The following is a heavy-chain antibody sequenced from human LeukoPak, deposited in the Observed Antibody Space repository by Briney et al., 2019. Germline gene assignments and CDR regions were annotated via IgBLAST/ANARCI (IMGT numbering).Heavy chain of an antibody. D-gene: IGHD4-17*01. Sequence: PGGSPRLSCAASGFTFSSYAMICVRQAPGKGLEWVSAISGSGGSTYYADSVKGRFTISRDNSKNTLYLQMNSLRAEDTAVYYCAKGGGTVTTFVYWGQGTLVTVSS. J-gene: IGHJ4*02. CDR1: GFTFSSYA. CDR3: AKGGGTVTTFVY. V-gene: IGHV3-23*01. CDR2: ISGSGGST.